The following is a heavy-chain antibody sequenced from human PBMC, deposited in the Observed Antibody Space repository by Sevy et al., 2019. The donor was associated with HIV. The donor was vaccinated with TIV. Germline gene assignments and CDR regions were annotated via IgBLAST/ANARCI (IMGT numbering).Heavy chain of an antibody. CDR3: ARDMEQQLAFDY. Sequence: SETLSLTCTVSGGSISSYYWIWIRQPPGKGLEWIGYIYYSGSTNYNPSLKSRVTISVDTSKNQFSLKLSSVTAADTAVYYCARDMEQQLAFDYWGQGTLVTVSS. CDR1: GGSISSYY. J-gene: IGHJ4*02. V-gene: IGHV4-59*13. D-gene: IGHD6-13*01. CDR2: IYYSGST.